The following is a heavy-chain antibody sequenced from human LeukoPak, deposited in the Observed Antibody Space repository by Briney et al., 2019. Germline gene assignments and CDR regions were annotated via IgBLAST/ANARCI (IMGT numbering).Heavy chain of an antibody. D-gene: IGHD6-19*01. CDR3: ARVDSYSSGWYSDFDY. Sequence: GASVKVSCKASGYTFTSYYISWVRQAPGQGLEWMGWINPNSGGTNYAQKFQGRVTMTRDTSISTAYMELSRLRSDDTAVYYCARVDSYSSGWYSDFDYWGQGTLVTVSS. V-gene: IGHV1-2*02. J-gene: IGHJ4*02. CDR1: GYTFTSYY. CDR2: INPNSGGT.